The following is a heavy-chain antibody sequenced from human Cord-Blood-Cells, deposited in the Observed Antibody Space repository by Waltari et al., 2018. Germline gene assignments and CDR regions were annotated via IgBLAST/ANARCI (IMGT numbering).Heavy chain of an antibody. CDR3: ARGFYIAAAGTYYFDY. J-gene: IGHJ4*02. CDR1: GGSFCFCF. CDR2: INYSGST. Sequence: QVQLHQWGAGLLKPSVTLPLTSSVHGGSFCFCFWIGNRQPPGKGLEWIGEINYSGSTNYNPSLKSRVTISVDTSKNQFSLKLSSVTAADTAVYYCARGFYIAAAGTYYFDYWGQGTLVTVSS. V-gene: IGHV4-34*01. D-gene: IGHD6-13*01.